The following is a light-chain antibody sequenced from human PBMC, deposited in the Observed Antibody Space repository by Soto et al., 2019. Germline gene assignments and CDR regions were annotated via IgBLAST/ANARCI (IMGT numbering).Light chain of an antibody. Sequence: DIQMTQSPSSVSASIGDTVTITCRASQEISTLLAWYQQKPGKAPNLLIYGASTLESRVPSLFSGRGSGADFTLTISSLHPEAFANYFCQHADSFPLTFGEGTKVEIK. CDR3: QHADSFPLT. J-gene: IGKJ4*01. V-gene: IGKV1D-12*01. CDR1: QEISTL. CDR2: GAS.